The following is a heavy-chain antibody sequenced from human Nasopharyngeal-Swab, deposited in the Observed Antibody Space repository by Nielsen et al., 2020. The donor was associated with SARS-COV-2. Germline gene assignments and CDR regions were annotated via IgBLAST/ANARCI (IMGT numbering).Heavy chain of an antibody. D-gene: IGHD3-22*01. CDR1: GYSFTSYY. CDR3: ARDVGGDSSGYSVAYRGEPLDY. V-gene: IGHV1-46*01. J-gene: IGHJ4*02. Sequence: ASVKVSCKASGYSFTSYYMHWVRRAPGQGLAWLGIINHSGGSQSNAQKFQGRVTVTRDTSTSTVYMELSSLRSEDTAVYYCARDVGGDSSGYSVAYRGEPLDYWGQGTLVTVSS. CDR2: INHSGGSQ.